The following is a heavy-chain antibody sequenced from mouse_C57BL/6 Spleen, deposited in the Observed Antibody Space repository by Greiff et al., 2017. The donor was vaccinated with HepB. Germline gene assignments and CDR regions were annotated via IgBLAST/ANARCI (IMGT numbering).Heavy chain of an antibody. CDR3: ARLISNFAMDY. V-gene: IGHV1-42*01. J-gene: IGHJ4*01. CDR1: GYSFTGYY. CDR2: INPSTGGT. Sequence: VQLQQSGPELVKPGASVKISCKASGYSFTGYYMNWVKQSPEKSLEWIGEINPSTGGTTYNQKFKAKATLTVDKSSSTAYMQLKSLTSEDSAVYYCARLISNFAMDYWGQGTSVTVSS.